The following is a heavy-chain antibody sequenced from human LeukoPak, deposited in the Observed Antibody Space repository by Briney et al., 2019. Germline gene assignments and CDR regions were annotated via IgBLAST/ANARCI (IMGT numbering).Heavy chain of an antibody. D-gene: IGHD5-12*01. CDR1: GFTFSSYS. V-gene: IGHV3-21*01. J-gene: IGHJ6*04. CDR3: ARAVSSSYDFAYYYYYGMDV. CDR2: ISSSSSYI. Sequence: GGSLRLSCAASGFTFSSYSMNWVRQAPGKGLEWVSSISSSSSYIYYADSVKGRFTISRDNAKNSLYLQMNSLRAEDTAVYYCARAVSSSYDFAYYYYYGMDVWGKGTTVTVSS.